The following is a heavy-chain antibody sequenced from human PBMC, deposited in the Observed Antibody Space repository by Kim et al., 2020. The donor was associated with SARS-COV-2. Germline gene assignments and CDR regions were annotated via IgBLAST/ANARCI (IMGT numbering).Heavy chain of an antibody. V-gene: IGHV4-59*01. Sequence: PSLKSRVTISVDTAKNQFSLKLSSVTAADTAVYYCARVRYDSSGYYLVDYWGQGTLVTVSS. CDR3: ARVRYDSSGYYLVDY. D-gene: IGHD3-22*01. J-gene: IGHJ4*02.